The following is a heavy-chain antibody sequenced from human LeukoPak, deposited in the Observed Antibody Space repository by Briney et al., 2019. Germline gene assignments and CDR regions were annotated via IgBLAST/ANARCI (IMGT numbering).Heavy chain of an antibody. V-gene: IGHV1-46*01. CDR1: GYTFTSYY. CDR3: ARDRPENYYYYGMDV. J-gene: IGHJ6*02. CDR2: INPSGGST. Sequence: GASVKVSCKASGYTFTSYYMHWVRQAPGQGLEWMGIINPSGGSTSYAQKFQGRVTMTRDTSTSTVYMELSSLRSEDTAVYYCARDRPENYYYYGMDVWGQGTTVTVSS.